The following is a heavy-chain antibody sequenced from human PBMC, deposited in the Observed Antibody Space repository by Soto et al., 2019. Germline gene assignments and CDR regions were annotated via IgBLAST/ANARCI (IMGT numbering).Heavy chain of an antibody. V-gene: IGHV4-4*02. Sequence: QVQLQESGPGLVKPSGTLSLTCAVSSGSISSSNWWSWVRQPPGKGLEWIGEIYQSGSTNYNPSLKSRVTISVAKSKNQFSLKLSSVTAADTAVYYCARDAGYSSSWYAGGDAFDIWGQGTMVTVSS. CDR2: IYQSGST. CDR1: SGSISSSNW. J-gene: IGHJ3*02. CDR3: ARDAGYSSSWYAGGDAFDI. D-gene: IGHD6-13*01.